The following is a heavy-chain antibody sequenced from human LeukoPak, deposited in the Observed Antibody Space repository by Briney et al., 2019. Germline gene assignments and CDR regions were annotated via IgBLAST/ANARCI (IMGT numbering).Heavy chain of an antibody. V-gene: IGHV1-18*01. CDR2: ISAYNGNT. D-gene: IGHD5-12*01. Sequence: VASVKVSCKASGYTFTSYGISWVRQAPGQGLEWMGWISAYNGNTNYAQKLQGRVTMTTDTSTSTAYMELRSLRSDDTAVYYCARVGKRGYSGYDRSGPFDYWGQGTLVTVSS. J-gene: IGHJ4*02. CDR1: GYTFTSYG. CDR3: ARVGKRGYSGYDRSGPFDY.